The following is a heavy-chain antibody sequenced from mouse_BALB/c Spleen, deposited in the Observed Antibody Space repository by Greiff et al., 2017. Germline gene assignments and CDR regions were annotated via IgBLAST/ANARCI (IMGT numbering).Heavy chain of an antibody. V-gene: IGHV1-55*01. Sequence: QVQLQQPGAELVKPGTSVKLSCKASGYNFTSYWINWVKLRPGQGLEWIGDIYPGSGSTNYNEKFKSKATLTVDTSSSTAYMQLSSLASEDSPLYYCARWNDGYSWFAYWGQGTLVTVSA. CDR2: IYPGSGST. CDR1: GYNFTSYW. CDR3: ARWNDGYSWFAY. D-gene: IGHD2-3*01. J-gene: IGHJ3*01.